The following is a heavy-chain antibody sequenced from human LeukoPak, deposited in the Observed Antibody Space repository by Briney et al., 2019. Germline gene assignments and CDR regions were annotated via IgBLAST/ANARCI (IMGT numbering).Heavy chain of an antibody. J-gene: IGHJ4*02. CDR2: ISGSGGNT. Sequence: GGSLRLSCAASGLTVSSSYMSWVRQAPGKGLEWVSAISGSGGNTYYADSVKGRFTISRDNSKNTLYLQMNSLRAEDTAVYYCARVFLTGRILYYFDYWGQGTLVTVSS. D-gene: IGHD3-9*01. CDR1: GLTVSSSY. CDR3: ARVFLTGRILYYFDY. V-gene: IGHV3-23*01.